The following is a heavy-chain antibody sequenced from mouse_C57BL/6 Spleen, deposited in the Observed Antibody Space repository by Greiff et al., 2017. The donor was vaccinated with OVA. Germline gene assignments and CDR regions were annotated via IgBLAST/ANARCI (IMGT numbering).Heavy chain of an antibody. Sequence: VQLQQPGAELVKPGASVKLSCKASGYTFTSYWMHWVKQRPGQGLEWIGMIHPNSGSTNYNEKFKSKATLTVDKSSSTAYMQLSSLTSEDSAVYYGARGRYGSSYWFAYWGQGTLVTVSA. CDR1: GYTFTSYW. D-gene: IGHD1-1*01. J-gene: IGHJ3*01. CDR2: IHPNSGST. V-gene: IGHV1-64*01. CDR3: ARGRYGSSYWFAY.